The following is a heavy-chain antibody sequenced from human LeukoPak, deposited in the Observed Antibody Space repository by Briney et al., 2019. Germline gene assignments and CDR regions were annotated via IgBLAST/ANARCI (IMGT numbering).Heavy chain of an antibody. CDR2: ISAYNGNT. Sequence: ASVKVSCKASGYTFTSYGISWVRQPPGQGLEWMGWISAYNGNTNYAQKLQGRVTMTTDTSTSTAYMELRSLRSDDTAVYYCARESRVAVAGTSDYWGQGTLVTVSS. J-gene: IGHJ4*02. V-gene: IGHV1-18*01. CDR3: ARESRVAVAGTSDY. CDR1: GYTFTSYG. D-gene: IGHD6-19*01.